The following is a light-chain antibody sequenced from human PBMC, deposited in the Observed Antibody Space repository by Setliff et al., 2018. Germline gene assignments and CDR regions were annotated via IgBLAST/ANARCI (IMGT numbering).Light chain of an antibody. Sequence: QSALTQPASVSGSPGQSITSSCTGTSSDIGGYNYVSWYQQHSGKAPKLMIYEVSNRPSGVSNRFSGSKSGNTASLTISGLQAEDEADYCSSYASSSIPYVFGSGTKATVL. CDR3: SSYASSSIPYV. CDR2: EVS. J-gene: IGLJ1*01. CDR1: SSDIGGYNY. V-gene: IGLV2-14*01.